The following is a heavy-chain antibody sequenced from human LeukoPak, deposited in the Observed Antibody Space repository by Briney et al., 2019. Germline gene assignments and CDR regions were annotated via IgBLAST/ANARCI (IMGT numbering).Heavy chain of an antibody. CDR1: GGTFSSYA. J-gene: IGHJ4*02. CDR2: IIPILGIA. Sequence: GASVKVSCKASGGTFSSYAISWVRQAPGQGLEWMGRIIPILGIANYAQKFQGRVTISADKSTSTAYMELSSLRSEDTAVYYCARAAGLELSVWGQGTLVTVSS. CDR3: ARAAGLELSV. D-gene: IGHD1-7*01. V-gene: IGHV1-69*04.